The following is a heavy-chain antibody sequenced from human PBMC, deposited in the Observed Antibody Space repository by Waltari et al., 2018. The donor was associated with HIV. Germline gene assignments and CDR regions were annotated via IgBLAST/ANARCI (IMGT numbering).Heavy chain of an antibody. V-gene: IGHV4-38-2*02. CDR3: ARVRFVTMIVVVRGGMDV. D-gene: IGHD3-22*01. Sequence: TCTVSGYSISSGYYWGWIRQPPGKGLEWIGSIYHSGSTYYNPSLKSRVTISVDTSKNQFSLKLSSVTAADTAVYYCARVRFVTMIVVVRGGMDVWGQGTTVTVSS. CDR2: IYHSGST. CDR1: GYSISSGYY. J-gene: IGHJ6*02.